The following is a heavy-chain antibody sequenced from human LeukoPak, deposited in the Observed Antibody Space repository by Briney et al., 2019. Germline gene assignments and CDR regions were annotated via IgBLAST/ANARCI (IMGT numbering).Heavy chain of an antibody. CDR3: ATYTHWVAGDV. V-gene: IGHV3-7*01. D-gene: IGHD3-16*01. CDR2: MNQDGSAR. J-gene: IGHJ6*02. CDR1: GFTSSDSW. Sequence: GGSLRLSCAASGFTSSDSWMSWVRQAPGKGLEWVANMNQDGSARGYVDSVKGRFTTSRDNARNSLYLQMSSLRPEDTAVYSCATYTHWVAGDVWGQGTTVTVSS.